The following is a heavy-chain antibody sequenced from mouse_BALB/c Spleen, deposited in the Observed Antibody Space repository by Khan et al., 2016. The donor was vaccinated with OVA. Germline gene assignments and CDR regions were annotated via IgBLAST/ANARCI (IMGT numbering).Heavy chain of an antibody. CDR2: ISYDGSN. J-gene: IGHJ3*01. Sequence: EVQLQESGPGLVKPSQSLSLTCSVTGYSITSGYYWNWLRQFPGNKLEWMGYISYDGSNNNNPSLKNRISITRDTAKNQFFLKLNSVSTEDTATYYGSSFAYWGQGTLVTVSA. D-gene: IGHD1-1*01. CDR1: GYSITSGYY. V-gene: IGHV3-6*02. CDR3: SSFAY.